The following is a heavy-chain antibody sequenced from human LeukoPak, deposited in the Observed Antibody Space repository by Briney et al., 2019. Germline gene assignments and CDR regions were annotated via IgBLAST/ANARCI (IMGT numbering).Heavy chain of an antibody. Sequence: GGSLRLSCAASGFTFSSYAMSWVRQAPGKGLEWVSAISGSGGSTYYADSVKGRFTISRDNAKNSLYLQMNSLRAEDTAVYYCARVGSGYGYWGQGTLVTVSS. CDR1: GFTFSSYA. CDR2: ISGSGGST. V-gene: IGHV3-23*01. J-gene: IGHJ4*02. CDR3: ARVGSGYGY. D-gene: IGHD3-22*01.